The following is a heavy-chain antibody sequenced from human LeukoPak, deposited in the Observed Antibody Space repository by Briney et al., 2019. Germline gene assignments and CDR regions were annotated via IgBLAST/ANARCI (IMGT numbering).Heavy chain of an antibody. CDR3: ARRDPFDY. J-gene: IGHJ4*02. V-gene: IGHV3-48*02. CDR2: ISSDSGTI. Sequence: GGSLRLSCAASGFTFSAYHMNWVRQAPGKGLEWISFISSDSGTIYYANSVKGRFTISRNNAANSLYLQMNNLRDEDTAVYYCARRDPFDYWGQGTMVTVSS. CDR1: GFTFSAYH.